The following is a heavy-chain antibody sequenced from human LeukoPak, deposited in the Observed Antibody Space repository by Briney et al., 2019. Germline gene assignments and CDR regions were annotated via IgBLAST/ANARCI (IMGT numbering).Heavy chain of an antibody. J-gene: IGHJ4*02. Sequence: AASVKVSCKASGYTFTSYDINWVRQATGQGLEWMGWMNPNTGNTGYAQKFQGRVTMTRNTSISTAYMDLSSLRSEDTAVYYCARVDNTVAHFHYWGQGTLVTVSS. CDR1: GYTFTSYD. V-gene: IGHV1-8*02. D-gene: IGHD4-23*01. CDR3: ARVDNTVAHFHY. CDR2: MNPNTGNT.